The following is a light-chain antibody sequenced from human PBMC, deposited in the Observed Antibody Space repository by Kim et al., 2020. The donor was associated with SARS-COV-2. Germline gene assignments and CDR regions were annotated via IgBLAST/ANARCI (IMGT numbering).Light chain of an antibody. CDR2: DVS. CDR3: SSYTSSSTVV. CDR1: SSDVGGYNY. J-gene: IGLJ2*01. Sequence: QSITISCTETSSDVGGYNYVSWYQQHPGKAPKLMIYDVSNRPSGVSNRFSGSKSGNTASLTISGLQAEDEADYYCSSYTSSSTVVFSGGTQLTVL. V-gene: IGLV2-14*03.